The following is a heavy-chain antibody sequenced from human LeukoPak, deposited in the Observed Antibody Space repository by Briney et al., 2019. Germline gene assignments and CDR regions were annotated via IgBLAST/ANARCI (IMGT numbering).Heavy chain of an antibody. V-gene: IGHV4-59*01. Sequence: PSETLSLTCTVSGGSISSYYWSWIRQPPGKGLEWIGYIYYSGSTNYNPSLKSRVTISLDTSKNQFSLKLSSVTAADPAVYYCARPAHYGSGSYPYYFAYWGQGTLVTVSS. J-gene: IGHJ4*02. CDR3: ARPAHYGSGSYPYYFAY. CDR2: IYYSGST. CDR1: GGSISSYY. D-gene: IGHD3-10*01.